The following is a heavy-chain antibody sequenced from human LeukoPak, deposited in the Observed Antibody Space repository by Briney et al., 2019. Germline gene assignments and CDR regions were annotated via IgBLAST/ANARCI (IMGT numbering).Heavy chain of an antibody. CDR3: ARGRGSGSSDY. CDR1: GYTFSDYH. Sequence: ASVKVSCKASGYTFSDYHMHWVRQAPGQGLEWMGYINPISGATNLRQKLRGRVTMTRDTSTSTVYMELSGLISDDTAVYYCARGRGSGSSDYWGQGTLVTVSS. CDR2: INPISGAT. J-gene: IGHJ4*02. V-gene: IGHV1-2*02. D-gene: IGHD3-10*01.